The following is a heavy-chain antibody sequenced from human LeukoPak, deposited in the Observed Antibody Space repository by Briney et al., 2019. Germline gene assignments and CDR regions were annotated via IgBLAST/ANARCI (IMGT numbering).Heavy chain of an antibody. V-gene: IGHV1-3*03. J-gene: IGHJ4*02. D-gene: IGHD6-13*01. CDR2: INAGNGNT. CDR3: AIGYSSSWYSFDY. CDR1: GYTFTSYA. Sequence: ASVKVSCKASGYTFTSYAMHWVRQAPGQRLEWMGWINAGNGNTKYSQEFQGRVTITRDTSASTAHMELSSLRSEDMAVYYCAIGYSSSWYSFDYWGQGTLVTVSS.